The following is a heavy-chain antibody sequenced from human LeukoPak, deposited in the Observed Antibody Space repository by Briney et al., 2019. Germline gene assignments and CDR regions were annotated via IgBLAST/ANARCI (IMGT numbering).Heavy chain of an antibody. CDR1: SGSISTSNYY. CDR3: ARVTAYMTEDYFAY. D-gene: IGHD1-14*01. V-gene: IGHV4-61*05. Sequence: SETLSLTCTVSSGSISTSNYYWGWVRQPPGKALEWIVYIYYSGSTNYNPSLKSRVTISVDTSKNQFSLRLSSVTAADTAVYYCARVTAYMTEDYFAYWGQGTLITVSS. CDR2: IYYSGST. J-gene: IGHJ4*02.